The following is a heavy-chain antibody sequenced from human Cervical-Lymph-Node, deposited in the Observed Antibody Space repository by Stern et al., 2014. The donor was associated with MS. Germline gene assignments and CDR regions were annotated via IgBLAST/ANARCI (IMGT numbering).Heavy chain of an antibody. CDR2: ISPMFGRA. CDR3: ARERDNSYAFDS. J-gene: IGHJ4*02. Sequence: PLVQSGAEMRKPGSSVRVSCKASGGIFSTSVISWLRQAPGQGLAGMGGISPMFGRANYAQRFQGSVTITADESTSTVYMGLTSLRSEDTAVYYCARERDNSYAFDSWGQGTLVTVSS. V-gene: IGHV1-69*01. CDR1: GGIFSTSV. D-gene: IGHD3-16*01.